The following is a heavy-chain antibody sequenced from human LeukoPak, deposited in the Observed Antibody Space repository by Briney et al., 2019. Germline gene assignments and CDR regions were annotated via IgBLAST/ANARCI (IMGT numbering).Heavy chain of an antibody. CDR1: GGSISNSNYY. Sequence: SETLSLTCAVSGGSISNSNYYWGWIRQPPGKGLEWIGNIYYSGSTYYNPSLKSRVTISVDTSKNQFFLKLSSVTAVDTAVYYCASVLNGGVAHWFDPWGQGTLVTVSS. CDR3: ASVLNGGVAHWFDP. J-gene: IGHJ5*02. V-gene: IGHV4-39*01. D-gene: IGHD7-27*01. CDR2: IYYSGST.